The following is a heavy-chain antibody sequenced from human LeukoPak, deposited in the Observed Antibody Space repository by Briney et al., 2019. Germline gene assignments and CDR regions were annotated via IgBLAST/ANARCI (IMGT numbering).Heavy chain of an antibody. V-gene: IGHV4-59*08. CDR2: IYYRGST. D-gene: IGHD3-10*01. CDR1: GGSISSHY. Sequence: SETLSLTCTVSGGSISSHYWSWIRQPPGKGLEWIGYIYYRGSTNYNPSLKSRVTISADTSKSQFSLKLSSVTAADTAVYYCASLYYYGSGSHNAEYFQYWGQGTLVTVSS. J-gene: IGHJ1*01. CDR3: ASLYYYGSGSHNAEYFQY.